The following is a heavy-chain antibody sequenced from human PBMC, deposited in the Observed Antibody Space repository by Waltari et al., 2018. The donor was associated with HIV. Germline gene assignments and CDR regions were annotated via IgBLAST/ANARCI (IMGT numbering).Heavy chain of an antibody. CDR3: TTLVLLGVGMDV. J-gene: IGHJ6*02. CDR2: IKRKTDGGTT. V-gene: IGHV3-15*01. D-gene: IGHD3-10*01. CDR1: GFTFSNAW. Sequence: EVQLVESGGGLVKPGGSLRLSCAASGFTFSNAWMSWVRQAPGKGLEWVGRIKRKTDGGTTDYAAPVKGRFTISRDDSKNTLYLQMNSLKTEDTAVYYCTTLVLLGVGMDVWGQGTTVTVSS.